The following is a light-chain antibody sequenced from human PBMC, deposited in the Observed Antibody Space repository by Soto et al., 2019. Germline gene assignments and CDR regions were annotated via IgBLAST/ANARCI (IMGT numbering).Light chain of an antibody. J-gene: IGKJ1*01. V-gene: IGKV3-20*01. CDR3: QQYGSLGT. CDR2: GAS. Sequence: IAWTKSHGNLSLSPGERATLFCRAGQRGSSNYLAWYQQKPGQAPKLLIYGASNWATGIPDRFSGSGSGTDFTLTISRLEPEDFAVYYCQQYGSLGTFGQGTKVDI. CDR1: QRGSSNY.